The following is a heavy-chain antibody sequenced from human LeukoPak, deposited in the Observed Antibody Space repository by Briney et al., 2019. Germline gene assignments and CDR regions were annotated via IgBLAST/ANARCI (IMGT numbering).Heavy chain of an antibody. CDR3: ANPDGSGYSYGYAFDI. CDR2: IWYDGSNK. V-gene: IGHV3-30*02. D-gene: IGHD5-18*01. Sequence: QAGGSLRLSCAASGFTFSNYGMHWVRQAPGKGLEWVAVIWYDGSNKYYADSVKGRFTISRDNSKNTLYLQMNSLRAEDTAVYYCANPDGSGYSYGYAFDIWGQGTMVTVSS. J-gene: IGHJ3*02. CDR1: GFTFSNYG.